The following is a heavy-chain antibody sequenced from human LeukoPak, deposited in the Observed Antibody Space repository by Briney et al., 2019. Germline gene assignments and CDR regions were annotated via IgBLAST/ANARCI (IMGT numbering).Heavy chain of an antibody. CDR1: GFTFSSYA. D-gene: IGHD6-19*01. Sequence: GGSLRLSCAASGFTFSSYAMSWVRRAPGKGLEWVSAISGSGGSTYYADSVEGRFTISRDNSKNTLYLQMNSLRAEDTAVYYCAKKTDSSGDYWGQGTLVTVSS. J-gene: IGHJ4*02. V-gene: IGHV3-23*01. CDR2: ISGSGGST. CDR3: AKKTDSSGDY.